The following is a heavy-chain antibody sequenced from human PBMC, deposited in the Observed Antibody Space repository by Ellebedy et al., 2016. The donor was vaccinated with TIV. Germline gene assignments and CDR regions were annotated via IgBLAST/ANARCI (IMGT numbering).Heavy chain of an antibody. CDR1: GYSFTSYW. D-gene: IGHD6-13*01. Sequence: GESLKISCDGSGYSFTSYWIGWVRQMPGKGLEWMGIIYPGDSDTRYSPSFQGQVTISADKSISTAYLQWSSLKASDTAMYYCARQGIPEKARFDPWGQGTLVTVSS. CDR2: IYPGDSDT. V-gene: IGHV5-51*01. CDR3: ARQGIPEKARFDP. J-gene: IGHJ5*02.